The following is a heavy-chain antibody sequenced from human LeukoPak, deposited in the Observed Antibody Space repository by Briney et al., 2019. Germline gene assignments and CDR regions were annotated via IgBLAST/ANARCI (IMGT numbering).Heavy chain of an antibody. V-gene: IGHV1-45*02. Sequence: SVKVSCKASGYTFTYCYLHWVRQAPGQALEWMGWITPFNGNTNYAQKFQDRVTITRDRSMSTAYMELSSLRSEDTAMYYCAIGGGYSYGSHAFDIWGQGTMVTVSS. CDR3: AIGGGYSYGSHAFDI. CDR1: GYTFTYCY. D-gene: IGHD5-18*01. J-gene: IGHJ3*02. CDR2: ITPFNGNT.